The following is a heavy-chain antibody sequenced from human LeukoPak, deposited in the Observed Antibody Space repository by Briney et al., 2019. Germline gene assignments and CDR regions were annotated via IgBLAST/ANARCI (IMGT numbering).Heavy chain of an antibody. D-gene: IGHD3-22*01. J-gene: IGHJ4*02. CDR2: INHSGST. V-gene: IGHV4-34*01. Sequence: SETLSLTCAVYGVSFSGYYWSWICQPPGKGLEWIGEINHSGSTNYNPSLKSRVTISVDTSKNQFSLKLSSVTAADTAVYYCARVPTDYYDSSGYGRDYWGQGTLVTVSS. CDR3: ARVPTDYYDSSGYGRDY. CDR1: GVSFSGYY.